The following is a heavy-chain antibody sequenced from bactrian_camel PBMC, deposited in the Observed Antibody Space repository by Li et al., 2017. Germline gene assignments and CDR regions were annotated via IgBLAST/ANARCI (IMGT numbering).Heavy chain of an antibody. CDR3: ATGGLILGTY. CDR2: MNSGGGT. D-gene: IGHD1*01. CDR1: EFTLSSND. Sequence: VQLVESGGGLVQPGGSLRLSCAASEFTLSSNDMTWVRQAPGKGLEWVSSMNSGGGTYYADSVKGRFTISRDNVKNTLYLQMNSLKTEDTAVYYCATGGLILGTYWGQGTQVTVS. V-gene: IGHV3S40*01. J-gene: IGHJ4*01.